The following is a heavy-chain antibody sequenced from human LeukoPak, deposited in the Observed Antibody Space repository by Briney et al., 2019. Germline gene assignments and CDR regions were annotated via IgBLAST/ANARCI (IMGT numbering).Heavy chain of an antibody. J-gene: IGHJ4*02. CDR2: IYYSGST. D-gene: IGHD4-17*01. CDR1: GGSISSYY. CDR3: ARETVTTLSFDY. V-gene: IGHV4-59*01. Sequence: SETLSLTCTVSGGSISSYYWSWIRQPPGKGLEWIGYIYYSGSTNYNPSLKSRVTISVDTSKNQFSLKLSSVTAADTAVYYCARETVTTLSFDYWGQGTLVTVSS.